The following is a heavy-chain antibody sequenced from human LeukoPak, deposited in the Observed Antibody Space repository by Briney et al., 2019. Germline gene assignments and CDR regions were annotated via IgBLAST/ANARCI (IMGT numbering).Heavy chain of an antibody. V-gene: IGHV3-21*01. J-gene: IGHJ4*02. CDR2: ISSSSSYI. Sequence: PGGSLRLSCAASGFTFSSYSMNWVRQAPGKGLEWVSSISSSSSYIYYADSVKGRFTISRDNAKNSLYLQMNSLRAEDTAVYYCARDPLPRGGSGSYKVLDYWGQGTLVTVSS. CDR3: ARDPLPRGGSGSYKVLDY. D-gene: IGHD3-10*01. CDR1: GFTFSSYS.